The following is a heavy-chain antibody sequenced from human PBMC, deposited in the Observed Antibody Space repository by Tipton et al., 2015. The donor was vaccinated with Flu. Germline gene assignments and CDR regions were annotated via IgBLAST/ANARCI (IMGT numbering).Heavy chain of an antibody. CDR1: GGSMSTSDYY. D-gene: IGHD2-21*01. J-gene: IGHJ6*02. CDR2: IYFTGTT. Sequence: TLSLTCAVSGGSMSTSDYYWGWIRQPPGKGLEWIGSIYFTGTTHYNPSLKSRVTILADTSKNQFSLKLRSVTAADTAVYYCARDLIPGYDHGLDVWGQGTTVTVSS. CDR3: ARDLIPGYDHGLDV. V-gene: IGHV4-39*07.